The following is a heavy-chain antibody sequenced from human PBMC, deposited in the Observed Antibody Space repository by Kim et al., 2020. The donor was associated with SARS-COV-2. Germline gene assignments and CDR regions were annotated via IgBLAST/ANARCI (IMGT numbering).Heavy chain of an antibody. CDR2: IDPSDSYT. V-gene: IGHV5-10-1*01. CDR1: GYSFTSYW. J-gene: IGHJ4*02. CDR3: ARLKRDTQYYYDSTR. Sequence: GESLKISCKGSGYSFTSYWISWVRQMPGKGLEWMGRIDPSDSYTNYSPSFQGHVTISADKSISTAYLQWSSLKASDTAMYYCARLKRDTQYYYDSTRWGQGTLVTVSS. D-gene: IGHD3-22*01.